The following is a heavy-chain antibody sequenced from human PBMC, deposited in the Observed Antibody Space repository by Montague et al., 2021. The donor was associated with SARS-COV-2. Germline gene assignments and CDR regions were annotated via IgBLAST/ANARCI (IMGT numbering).Heavy chain of an antibody. Sequence: TLSLTCTVSGGSISSGSYYWNWIRQPAGKGLEWIGCIYTSGSTNYNPPLKSRVTISVDTSKNQFSLKLSSVTAADTAVYYCARESLHLTGYYNDYFDYWGQGDLRTVCS. D-gene: IGHD3-9*01. CDR3: ARESLHLTGYYNDYFDY. CDR1: GGSISSGSYY. V-gene: IGHV4-61*02. CDR2: IYTSGST. J-gene: IGHJ4*02.